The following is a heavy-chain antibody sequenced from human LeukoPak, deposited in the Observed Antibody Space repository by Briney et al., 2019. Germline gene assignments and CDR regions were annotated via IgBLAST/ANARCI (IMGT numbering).Heavy chain of an antibody. CDR2: INHSGST. Sequence: SETLSLTCAVYGGSFSGYYWSWIRLPPGKGLEWIGEINHSGSTNYNPSLKSRVTISVDTSKNQFSLKLSSVTAADTAVYYCASKTNSWVYFDLWGRGTLVTVSS. J-gene: IGHJ2*01. D-gene: IGHD1-14*01. V-gene: IGHV4-34*01. CDR3: ASKTNSWVYFDL. CDR1: GGSFSGYY.